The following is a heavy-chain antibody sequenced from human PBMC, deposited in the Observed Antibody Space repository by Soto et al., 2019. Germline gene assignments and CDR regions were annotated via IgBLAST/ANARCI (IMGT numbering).Heavy chain of an antibody. CDR1: GGTFSSYT. D-gene: IGHD1-26*01. CDR2: IIPILGIA. Sequence: QVQLVQSGAEVKKPGSSVKVSCKASGGTFSSYTISWVRQAPGQGLEWMGRIIPILGIANYAQKFQGRVTXTXDXXTSTGYMELSSLRSEDTAVYYCARRGSGSYYGGAYWGQGTLVTVSS. CDR3: ARRGSGSYYGGAY. V-gene: IGHV1-69*02. J-gene: IGHJ4*02.